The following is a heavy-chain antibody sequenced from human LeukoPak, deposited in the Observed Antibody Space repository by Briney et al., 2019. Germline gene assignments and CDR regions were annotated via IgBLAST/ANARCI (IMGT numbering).Heavy chain of an antibody. CDR2: ISYSGST. CDR1: GGSISSRSNY. CDR3: ARGDCSSTSCYYYYYMDV. Sequence: PSETLSLTCTVSGGSISSRSNYWGWIRQPPGKGLEWIGSISYSGSTYYNPSLKSRVTISVDTSKSQFSLKLSSVTAADTAVYYCARGDCSSTSCYYYYYMDVWGKGTTVTVSS. J-gene: IGHJ6*03. V-gene: IGHV4-39*07. D-gene: IGHD2-2*01.